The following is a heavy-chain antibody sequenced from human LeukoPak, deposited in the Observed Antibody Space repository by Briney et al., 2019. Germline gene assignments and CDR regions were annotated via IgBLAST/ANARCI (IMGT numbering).Heavy chain of an antibody. V-gene: IGHV3-74*01. J-gene: IGHJ3*02. CDR2: INGDGSST. CDR1: GFTFSSYW. D-gene: IGHD1-26*01. CDR3: ARAWDQWSRDAFDI. Sequence: PGGSLRLSCAASGFTFSSYWMHWVRQAPGKGLVWVSRINGDGSSTSYADSVKGRFTISRDNAKNTLYLQMNSLRAEDTAVYYCARAWDQWSRDAFDIWGQGTMVTVSS.